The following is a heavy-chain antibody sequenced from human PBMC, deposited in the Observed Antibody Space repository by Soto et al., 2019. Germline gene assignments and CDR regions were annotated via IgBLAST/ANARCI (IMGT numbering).Heavy chain of an antibody. CDR2: IYYSGST. Sequence: QVQLQESGPGLVKPSQTLSLTCTVSGGSISSGGYYWSWIRQHPGKGLEWSGYIYYSGSTYYNPSLKSRVTLSVDTSKNQFSLKLSSVTAADTAVYYCARTFSPYDSNWFDPWGQGTLVTVSS. D-gene: IGHD3-3*01. J-gene: IGHJ5*02. CDR1: GGSISSGGYY. V-gene: IGHV4-31*03. CDR3: ARTFSPYDSNWFDP.